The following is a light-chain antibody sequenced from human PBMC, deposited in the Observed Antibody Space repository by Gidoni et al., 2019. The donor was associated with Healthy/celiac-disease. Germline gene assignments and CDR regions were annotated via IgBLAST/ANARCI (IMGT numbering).Light chain of an antibody. CDR2: AAS. Sequence: DIQITQSPSSLSASVGYRVTITCRASQSISSYLNWYQQKPGKAPKLLIYAASSLQSGVPSRFSGSGAGTDFTLTISSLQTEDFATYYCQQSYSTPWTFGQGTKVEIK. CDR1: QSISSY. V-gene: IGKV1-39*01. J-gene: IGKJ1*01. CDR3: QQSYSTPWT.